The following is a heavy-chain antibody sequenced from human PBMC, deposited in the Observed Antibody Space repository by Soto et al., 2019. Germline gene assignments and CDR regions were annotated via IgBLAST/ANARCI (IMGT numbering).Heavy chain of an antibody. V-gene: IGHV3-74*01. D-gene: IGHD4-4*01. CDR2: MNSAGNSI. CDR1: GFNFSNYW. Sequence: GVLRLSCAASGFNFSNYWMHWVRQAPGKGLVWVSRMNSAGNSINYADSVKGRFTISRDNAKNTLYLQMHSLRVEDTAVYFCARGTTTRGNYYYGMDVWGQGTAVTVSS. CDR3: ARGTTTRGNYYYGMDV. J-gene: IGHJ6*02.